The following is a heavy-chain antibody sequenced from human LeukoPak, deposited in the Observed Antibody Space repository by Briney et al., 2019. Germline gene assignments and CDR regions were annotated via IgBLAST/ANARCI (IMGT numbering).Heavy chain of an antibody. CDR1: GYTFTGYY. CDR2: INPNSGGT. CDR3: ARGSEHGSGMVEY. J-gene: IGHJ4*02. D-gene: IGHD3-10*01. V-gene: IGHV1-2*04. Sequence: GASVKVSCKASGYTFTGYYMHWVRQAPGQGLEWMGWINPNSGGTNYAQKFQGWVTMTRDTSISTAYMELSRLRSDDTAVYYCARGSEHGSGMVEYWGQGTLVTVSS.